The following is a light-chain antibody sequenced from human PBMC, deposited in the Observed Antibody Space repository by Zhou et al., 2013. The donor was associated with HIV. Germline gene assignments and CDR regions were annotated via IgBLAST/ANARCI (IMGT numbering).Light chain of an antibody. CDR1: EAVRTSY. V-gene: IGKV3-20*01. CDR3: QHYEILKWKVT. CDR2: GSS. J-gene: IGKJ5*01. Sequence: EIVLTQSPGTLSVSPGRKATLSCRASEAVRTSYITWYQHKPGQAPRLLMYGSSSRAADTPDRFSGSGSGTEFTLTISRVEPEDIAVYFCQHYEILKWKVTFGQGTRLETK.